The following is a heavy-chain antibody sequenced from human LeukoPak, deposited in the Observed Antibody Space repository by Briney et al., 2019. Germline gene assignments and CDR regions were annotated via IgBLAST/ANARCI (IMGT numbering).Heavy chain of an antibody. J-gene: IGHJ4*02. CDR3: ARVGVVVPAASKHDY. Sequence: GASVKVSCKASGYTFTSYGISWVRQAPGQGLEWMGWMSAYNGNTNYAQKLQGRVTMTTDTSTNTAYMELRSLRSDDTAVYYCARVGVVVPAASKHDYWGQGTLVTVSS. CDR2: MSAYNGNT. V-gene: IGHV1-18*01. D-gene: IGHD2-2*01. CDR1: GYTFTSYG.